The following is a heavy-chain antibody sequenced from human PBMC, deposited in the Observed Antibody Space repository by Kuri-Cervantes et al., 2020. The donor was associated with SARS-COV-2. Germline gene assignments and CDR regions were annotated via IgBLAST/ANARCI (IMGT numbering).Heavy chain of an antibody. D-gene: IGHD4-17*01. CDR1: GFTFNRYS. J-gene: IGHJ4*02. CDR2: IGPSNTYI. CDR3: ARAYGDYVFREALDS. V-gene: IGHV3-21*06. Sequence: GESLKISCAASGFTFNRYSMNWVRQAPGKGLEWVSGIGPSNTYIYYADSVKGRFIISRDNAKSSLYLQMNSLRVEDTALYYCARAYGDYVFREALDSWGQGTLVTVSS.